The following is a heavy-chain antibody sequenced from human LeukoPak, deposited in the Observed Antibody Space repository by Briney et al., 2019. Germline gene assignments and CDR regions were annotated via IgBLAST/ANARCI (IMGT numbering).Heavy chain of an antibody. D-gene: IGHD5-18*01. Sequence: LSLTCTVSGVSISNNNYYWGWIRQPPGKGLEWVSYISSSSSTIYYADSVKGRFTISRDNAKNSLYLQMNSLRAEDTAVYYCARDYTAMVEDLFDYWGQGTLVTVSS. J-gene: IGHJ4*02. CDR3: ARDYTAMVEDLFDY. V-gene: IGHV3-11*04. CDR2: ISSSSSTI. CDR1: GVSISNNNYY.